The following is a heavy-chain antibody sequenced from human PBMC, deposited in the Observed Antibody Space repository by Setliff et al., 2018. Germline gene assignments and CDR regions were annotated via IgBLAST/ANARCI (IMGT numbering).Heavy chain of an antibody. CDR1: GGTFSNYA. V-gene: IGHV1-46*01. J-gene: IGHJ4*02. CDR2: INPGGGSA. Sequence: RASVKVSCKASGGTFSNYAISWVRQAPGRGLEWMGIINPGGGSASIVQKFQGRVTMTSDTSTSTVYMEVTGLTSEDTAVYYCARAGVAAADRKGLSEYWGQGTLVTVSS. D-gene: IGHD6-13*01. CDR3: ARAGVAAADRKGLSEY.